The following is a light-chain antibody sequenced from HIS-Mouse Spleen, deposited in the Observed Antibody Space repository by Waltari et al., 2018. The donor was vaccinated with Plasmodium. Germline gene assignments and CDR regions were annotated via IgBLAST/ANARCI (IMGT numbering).Light chain of an antibody. J-gene: IGKJ2*01. CDR2: KAS. CDR1: QSISSR. Sequence: DIQMTQSPSTLPASVGDRVTITCRASQSISSRLAWYQQKPGKAPKLRTYKASSLESGVPSRFSGSGSGTEFTVTISGLQPGDFATYCCQQYDSYYTFGQGTKLEIK. CDR3: QQYDSYYT. V-gene: IGKV1-5*03.